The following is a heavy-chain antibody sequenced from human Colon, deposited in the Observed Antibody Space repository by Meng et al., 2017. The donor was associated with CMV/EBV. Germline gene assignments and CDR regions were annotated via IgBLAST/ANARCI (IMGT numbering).Heavy chain of an antibody. CDR1: KSFSSNYY. Sequence: GSLRLSCTVSKSFSSNYYWGWIRQPPGKGLEWIGTIYHSGTTYYNPSLKSRVTISVDTSKIQFSLIMNSVTAADTAMYYCARVVTPPYSGTFLSPYYFDYWGQGTLVTVSS. D-gene: IGHD1-26*01. CDR2: IYHSGTT. J-gene: IGHJ4*02. CDR3: ARVVTPPYSGTFLSPYYFDY. V-gene: IGHV4-38-2*02.